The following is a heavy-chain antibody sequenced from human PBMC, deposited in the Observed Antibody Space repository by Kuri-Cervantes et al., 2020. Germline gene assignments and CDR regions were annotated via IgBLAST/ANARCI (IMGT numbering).Heavy chain of an antibody. Sequence: GGSLRLSCAASGFTFSSYSMNWVRQAPGKGLEWVSYISGSSRTIYYADSVKGRFTISRDNAKNSLYLQMNSLRAEETAVYYCLRDYGGVWGQGTTVTVSS. CDR2: ISGSSRTI. CDR1: GFTFSSYS. V-gene: IGHV3-48*01. CDR3: LRDYGGV. J-gene: IGHJ6*02. D-gene: IGHD3-16*01.